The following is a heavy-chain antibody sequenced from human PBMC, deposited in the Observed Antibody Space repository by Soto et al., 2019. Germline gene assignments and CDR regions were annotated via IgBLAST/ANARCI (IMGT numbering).Heavy chain of an antibody. CDR1: GYTFTTYYY. CDR2: INPSDDRT. V-gene: IGHV1-46*03. J-gene: IGHJ5*02. Sequence: QVQLVQSGAEVKKPGASVNVSCKASGYTFTTYYYMHWVRQAPGQGLEWMGIINPSDDRTSYAQKFQGRLTMTRDTSTSTVYMELSSLRSEDTAVYYCAHSLCGGDCYSNWFDPWGQGTRVTVSS. CDR3: AHSLCGGDCYSNWFDP. D-gene: IGHD2-21*01.